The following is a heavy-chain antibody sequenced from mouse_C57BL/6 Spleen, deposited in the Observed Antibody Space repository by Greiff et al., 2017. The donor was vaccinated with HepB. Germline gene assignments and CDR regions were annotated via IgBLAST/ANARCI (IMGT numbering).Heavy chain of an antibody. D-gene: IGHD2-2*01. J-gene: IGHJ4*01. CDR3: ARSGVTTGYYAMDY. V-gene: IGHV2-2*01. Sequence: QVQLKESGPGLVQPSQSLSITCTVSGFSLTSYGVHWVRQSPGKGLEWLGVIWSGGSTDYNAAFISRLSISKDNSKSQVFFKMNSLQADDTAIYYCARSGVTTGYYAMDYWGQGTSVTVSS. CDR2: IWSGGST. CDR1: GFSLTSYG.